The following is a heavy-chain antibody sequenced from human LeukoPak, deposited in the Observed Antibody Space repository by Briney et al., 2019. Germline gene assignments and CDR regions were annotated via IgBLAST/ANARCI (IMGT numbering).Heavy chain of an antibody. Sequence: ASVKVSCKASGYTFTGYYMHWVRQAPGQGLEWMGWINPNSGGTNYAQKFQGRVTMTRDTSISTAYMELSRLRSDDTAVHYCARDYILTGYYRSSGFDPWGQGTLVTVSS. CDR3: ARDYILTGYYRSSGFDP. D-gene: IGHD3-9*01. V-gene: IGHV1-2*02. J-gene: IGHJ5*02. CDR1: GYTFTGYY. CDR2: INPNSGGT.